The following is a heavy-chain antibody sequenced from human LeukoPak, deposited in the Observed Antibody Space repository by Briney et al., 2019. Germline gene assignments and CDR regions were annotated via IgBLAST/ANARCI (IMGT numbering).Heavy chain of an antibody. V-gene: IGHV4-30-4*01. J-gene: IGHJ6*02. Sequence: SETLSLTCTVSGGSISSGDYYWRWLREPPGRGLEWIGYIYYSGSTYYNPSLKSRVTISVDTSKNQFSRKLSSVTAADTAVYYWARGTVTTFGYYDGMDVWGQGTTVTVSS. CDR3: ARGTVTTFGYYDGMDV. D-gene: IGHD4-17*01. CDR1: GGSISSGDYY. CDR2: IYYSGST.